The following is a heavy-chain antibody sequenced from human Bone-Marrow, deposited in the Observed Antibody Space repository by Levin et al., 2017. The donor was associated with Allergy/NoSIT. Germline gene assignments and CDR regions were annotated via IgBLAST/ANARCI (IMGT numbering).Heavy chain of an antibody. V-gene: IGHV4-31*03. CDR2: MYYSGST. J-gene: IGHJ4*02. CDR1: GGSISSSGYY. CDR3: ARGHYSSSPDY. D-gene: IGHD2-2*01. Sequence: LRLSCTVSGGSISSSGYYWSWIRQHPGKGLDWIAYMYYSGSTYYNPSLKIRVTISVDTSKNQFSLTLTSVTAADTAVYYCARGHYSSSPDYWGQGALVTVSS.